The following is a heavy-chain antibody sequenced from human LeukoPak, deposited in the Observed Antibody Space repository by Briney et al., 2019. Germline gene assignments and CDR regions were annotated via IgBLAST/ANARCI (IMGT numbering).Heavy chain of an antibody. J-gene: IGHJ4*02. CDR2: ISYDGTGK. Sequence: GGSLRLSCEVSGFIFSDYAMHRVRQAPGKGLEWVAVISYDGTGKFYADSVKGRFTVPRDNPKYTLYLDMHSPRTEDTAVYFCSGLPGGTSQHTYFDYWGQGTLVTVSS. D-gene: IGHD2-2*01. CDR3: SGLPGGTSQHTYFDY. V-gene: IGHV3-30*04. CDR1: GFIFSDYA.